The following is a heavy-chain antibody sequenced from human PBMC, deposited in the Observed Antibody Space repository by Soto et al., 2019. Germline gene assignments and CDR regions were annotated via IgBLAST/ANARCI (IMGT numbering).Heavy chain of an antibody. CDR3: ARFGGAALSDNWFDR. D-gene: IGHD3-16*01. Sequence: GDSLKISCKGSGYNFHHYWIGWVRQMPGKGLEWMGIIYPDDSQTKYSPSLQGRVTMSADKSINSAYLQWSSLEASDSAMYYCARFGGAALSDNWFDRWGQGTLVTVPQ. V-gene: IGHV5-51*01. J-gene: IGHJ5*02. CDR1: GYNFHHYW. CDR2: IYPDDSQT.